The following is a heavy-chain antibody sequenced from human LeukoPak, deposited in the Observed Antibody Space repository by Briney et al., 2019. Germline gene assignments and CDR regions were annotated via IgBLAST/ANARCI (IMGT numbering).Heavy chain of an antibody. CDR1: GYTFTGYY. CDR3: ARDGVNYDFFYMGGMDV. Sequence: GASVKVSCKASGYTFTGYYMHWVRQAPGQGLEWMGRINPNSGGTNYAQKFQGWVTMTRDTSISTAYMELSRLRSDDTAVYYCARDGVNYDFFYMGGMDVWGQGTTVTVSS. J-gene: IGHJ6*02. V-gene: IGHV1-2*04. CDR2: INPNSGGT. D-gene: IGHD3-3*01.